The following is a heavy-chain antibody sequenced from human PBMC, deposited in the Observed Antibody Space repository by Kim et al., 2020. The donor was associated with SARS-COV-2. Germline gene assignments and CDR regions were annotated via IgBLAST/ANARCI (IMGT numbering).Heavy chain of an antibody. CDR3: ARDVISFDY. J-gene: IGHJ4*02. Sequence: GGSLRLSCAASGFTFSNYWMSWVRQAPGKGLEWVANIKEDGSEKYYVDSVKGRFTISRDNAKNSLYLQMNSLGAEDTAVYYCARDVISFDYWGQGTLVTVPS. V-gene: IGHV3-7*01. CDR2: IKEDGSEK. CDR1: GFTFSNYW.